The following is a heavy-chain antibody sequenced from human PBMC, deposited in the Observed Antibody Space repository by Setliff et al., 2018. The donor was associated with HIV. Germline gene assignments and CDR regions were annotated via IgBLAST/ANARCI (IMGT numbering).Heavy chain of an antibody. CDR3: ARDVEHMMDV. V-gene: IGHV1-18*01. J-gene: IGHJ6*02. Sequence: ASVKVSCKPSGYTFTAYGLSWVRQAPGQWLEWMGWISTYSDETSYAQKLQGIVTMTTDTSTSTAYMELRRLRFDDTAVYYCARDVEHMMDVWGQGTTFTVSS. CDR1: GYTFTAYG. CDR2: ISTYSDET.